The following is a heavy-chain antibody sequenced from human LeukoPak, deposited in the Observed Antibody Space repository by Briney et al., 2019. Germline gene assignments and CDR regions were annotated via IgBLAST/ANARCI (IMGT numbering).Heavy chain of an antibody. CDR3: ARDNGSGYTKGYEHYYYYLDV. Sequence: SETLSLTCTVGGSMYNYYWSWIRQPPGKGLEWIGYIHYSGSTNYNPSLMSRVTLSIDKSKKHISLRLTSVTAADTALYYCARDNGSGYTKGYEHYYYYLDVWGKGTTVTVSS. V-gene: IGHV4-59*12. CDR1: GSMYNYY. D-gene: IGHD3-3*02. J-gene: IGHJ6*03. CDR2: IHYSGST.